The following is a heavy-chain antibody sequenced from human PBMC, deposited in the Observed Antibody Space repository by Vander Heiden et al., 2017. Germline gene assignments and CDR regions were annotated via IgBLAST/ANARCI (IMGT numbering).Heavy chain of an antibody. Sequence: QVQLQESGPGLVKPSETLSLTCTVPGGSISSYYWSWIRQPAGKGLEWIGRIYTSGSTNYNPSLKSRVTMSVDTSKNQFSLKLSSVTAADTAVYYCARDYYDSSGYFYFDYWGQGTLVTVSS. CDR2: IYTSGST. D-gene: IGHD3-22*01. J-gene: IGHJ4*02. CDR1: GGSISSYY. CDR3: ARDYYDSSGYFYFDY. V-gene: IGHV4-4*07.